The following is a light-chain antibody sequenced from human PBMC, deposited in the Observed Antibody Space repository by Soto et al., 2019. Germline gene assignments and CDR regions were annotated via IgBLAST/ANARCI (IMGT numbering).Light chain of an antibody. V-gene: IGKV3-11*01. CDR1: QTVKTY. Sequence: IVLTQSPATLSLWPGETAVLSCRASQTVKTYLSWYQQRPGQAPRLLIYDASKRVPGIPPRFSGSGSGTDFTITISSLEPEAFALYYCQQRGTSITFGQGTRLEIE. J-gene: IGKJ5*01. CDR2: DAS. CDR3: QQRGTSIT.